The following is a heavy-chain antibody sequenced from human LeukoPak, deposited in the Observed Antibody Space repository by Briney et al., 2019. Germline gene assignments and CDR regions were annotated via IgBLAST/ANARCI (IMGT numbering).Heavy chain of an antibody. CDR1: GFTLSSYW. J-gene: IGHJ1*01. D-gene: IGHD2-2*01. CDR3: ARDQCSSTSCYVGSGAEYFQH. Sequence: PGGSLRLSCAASGFTLSSYWMSWVRQAPGKGLEWVANIKQDGSEKYYVDSVKGRFTISRDNAKNSLYLQMNSLRAEDTAVYYCARDQCSSTSCYVGSGAEYFQHWGQGTLVTVSS. V-gene: IGHV3-7*01. CDR2: IKQDGSEK.